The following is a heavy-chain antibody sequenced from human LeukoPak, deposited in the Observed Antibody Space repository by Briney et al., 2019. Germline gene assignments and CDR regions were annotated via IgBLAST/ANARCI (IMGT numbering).Heavy chain of an antibody. Sequence: SVKVSCKASGGTFSSYAISWVRQAPGQGLEWMGGIIPIFGTANYAQKFRGRVTITADESTSTAYMELSSLRSEDTAVYYCARVKILDYYDSSGYSRYFDYWGQGTLVTVSS. J-gene: IGHJ4*02. D-gene: IGHD3-22*01. CDR2: IIPIFGTA. CDR3: ARVKILDYYDSSGYSRYFDY. V-gene: IGHV1-69*01. CDR1: GGTFSSYA.